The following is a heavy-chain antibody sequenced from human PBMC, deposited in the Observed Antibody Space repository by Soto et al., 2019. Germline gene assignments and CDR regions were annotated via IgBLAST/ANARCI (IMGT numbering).Heavy chain of an antibody. CDR1: GFTFSSYN. CDR3: ARDMYYSDSSGYPFDY. Sequence: EVQLVESGGGLVKPGESLRLSCEASGFTFSSYNMHWVRQAPGKGLEWVSFISSSSSSIYYADSVRGRFTISRDNAKNSLYLQMNSLRAEDTAVYYCARDMYYSDSSGYPFDYWGQGTLVTVSS. D-gene: IGHD3-22*01. V-gene: IGHV3-21*01. J-gene: IGHJ4*02. CDR2: ISSSSSSI.